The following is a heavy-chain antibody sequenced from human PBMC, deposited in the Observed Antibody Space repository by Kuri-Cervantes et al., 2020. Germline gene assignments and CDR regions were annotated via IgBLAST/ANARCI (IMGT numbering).Heavy chain of an antibody. CDR3: TRDLTGNSADD. V-gene: IGHV1-2*02. D-gene: IGHD1-20*01. CDR2: INPNSGDT. Sequence: ASVKVSCKASGYTFTAYYIHWVRQAPGQGLEWLAWINPNSGDTHYAQKLQGRVSVTRDTSINTAYMDLSGLRSDDTAVYYCTRDLTGNSADDWGQGTLVTVSS. CDR1: GYTFTAYY. J-gene: IGHJ4*02.